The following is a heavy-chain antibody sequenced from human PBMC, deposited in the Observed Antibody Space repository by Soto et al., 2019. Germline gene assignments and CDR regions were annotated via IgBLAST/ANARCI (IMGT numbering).Heavy chain of an antibody. V-gene: IGHV1-8*01. CDR2: MSPNSGNT. CDR3: VYWSQSGWDNGFC. Sequence: QVQLVQSGAEVKKPGASVRVSCQTSGYTFTNYDINWVRQDAGQGLAGMGWMSPNSGNTDYAQILQGRVSTTSDTSTSTAYNELSSLRSKDTAVYYCVYWSQSGWDNGFCCGQGTLFT. D-gene: IGHD6-19*01. J-gene: IGHJ4*02. CDR1: GYTFTNYD.